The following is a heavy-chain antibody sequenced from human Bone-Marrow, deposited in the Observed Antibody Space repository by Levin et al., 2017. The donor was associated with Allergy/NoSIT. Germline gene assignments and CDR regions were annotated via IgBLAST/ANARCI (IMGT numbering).Heavy chain of an antibody. CDR1: GGSFSGYY. D-gene: IGHD3-10*01. CDR2: INHSGST. Sequence: PSETLSLTCAVYGGSFSGYYWSWIRQPPGKGLEWIGEINHSGSTNYNPSLKSRVTISVDTSKNQFSLKLSSVTAADTAVYYCARGGHYYGSGFDYWGQGTLVTVSS. V-gene: IGHV4-34*01. CDR3: ARGGHYYGSGFDY. J-gene: IGHJ4*02.